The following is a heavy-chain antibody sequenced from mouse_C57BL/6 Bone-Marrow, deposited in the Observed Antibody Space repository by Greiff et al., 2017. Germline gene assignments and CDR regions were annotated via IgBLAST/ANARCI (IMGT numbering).Heavy chain of an antibody. J-gene: IGHJ3*01. V-gene: IGHV5-12*01. D-gene: IGHD3-2*02. CDR2: ISNGGGST. CDR1: GFTFSDYY. Sequence: EVKLMESGGGLVQPGGSLKLSCAASGFTFSDYYMYWVRQTPEKRLEWVAYISNGGGSTYYPDTVKGRFTISRDNAKNTLYLQMSRLKSEDTAMYYCARHGRQLRLRFAYWGQGTLVTVSA. CDR3: ARHGRQLRLRFAY.